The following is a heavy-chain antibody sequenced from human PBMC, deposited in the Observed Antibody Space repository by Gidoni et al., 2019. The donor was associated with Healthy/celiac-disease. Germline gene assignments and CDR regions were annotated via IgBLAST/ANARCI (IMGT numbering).Heavy chain of an antibody. J-gene: IGHJ5*02. CDR3: ASRRLYVRWFDP. CDR2: INHSGST. D-gene: IGHD2-21*02. V-gene: IGHV4-34*01. CDR1: GGSFSGYY. Sequence: QVQLQQWGAGLLKPSEPLSLPCAVYGGSFSGYYWSWIRQPPGKGLEWIGEINHSGSTNYNPSLKSRVTISVDTSKNQFSLKLSAVTAADTAVYYCASRRLYVRWFDPWGQGTLVTVSS.